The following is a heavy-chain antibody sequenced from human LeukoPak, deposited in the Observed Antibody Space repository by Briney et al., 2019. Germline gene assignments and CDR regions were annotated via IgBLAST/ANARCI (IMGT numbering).Heavy chain of an antibody. J-gene: IGHJ5*02. CDR3: ARKVLPDNWFDP. Sequence: GGSLRLSCAASGFTFSSYEMNWVRQAPGKGLEWVSYISGSGFTIYYADSVKGRFTISRDTAKNSLYLQMNSLRDEDTAVYYCARKVLPDNWFDPWGQGTLVTVSS. CDR1: GFTFSSYE. CDR2: ISGSGFTI. D-gene: IGHD2-8*02. V-gene: IGHV3-48*03.